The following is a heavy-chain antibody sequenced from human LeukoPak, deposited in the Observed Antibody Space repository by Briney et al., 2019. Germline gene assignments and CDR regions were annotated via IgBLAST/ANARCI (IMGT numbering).Heavy chain of an antibody. Sequence: AGGSLQISCKASGYHFISYWIGGVRPAPGRGPEGMGIIFPGDSETRNSPSFEGQVTMSADKSISTAYLQWSSLKASDTAMYYCARLFVAAAGTGDYWGQGTLVTVSS. V-gene: IGHV5-51*01. D-gene: IGHD6-13*01. CDR1: GYHFISYW. CDR3: ARLFVAAAGTGDY. CDR2: IFPGDSET. J-gene: IGHJ4*02.